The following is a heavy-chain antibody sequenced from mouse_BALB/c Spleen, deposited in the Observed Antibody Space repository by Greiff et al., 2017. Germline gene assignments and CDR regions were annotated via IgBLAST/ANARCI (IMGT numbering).Heavy chain of an antibody. J-gene: IGHJ3*01. D-gene: IGHD1-1*01. V-gene: IGHV3-6*02. CDR1: GYSITSGYY. CDR2: ISYDGSN. CDR3: ARGGYYGSSYPAWFAY. Sequence: EVQLQESGPGLVKPSQSLSLTCSVTGYSITSGYYWNWIRQFPGNKLEWMGYISYDGSNNYNPSLKNRISITRDTSKNQFFLKLNSVTTEDTATYYCARGGYYGSSYPAWFAYWGEGTLVTVAA.